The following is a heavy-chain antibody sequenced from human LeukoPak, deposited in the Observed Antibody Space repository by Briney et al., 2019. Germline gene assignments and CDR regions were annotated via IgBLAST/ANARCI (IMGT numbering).Heavy chain of an antibody. CDR3: ARDYRPDLGDHEI. J-gene: IGHJ3*02. Sequence: ASVKVSCKALGYIFGSYGMNWVRQAPGQGLEWVGWISGYDGVTNYAQALRGRVTMTTDTSTTTVYMHLRDLRSDDTAVYYCARDYRPDLGDHEIWGQGTMVTVSS. D-gene: IGHD4-17*01. CDR2: ISGYDGVT. V-gene: IGHV1-18*01. CDR1: GYIFGSYG.